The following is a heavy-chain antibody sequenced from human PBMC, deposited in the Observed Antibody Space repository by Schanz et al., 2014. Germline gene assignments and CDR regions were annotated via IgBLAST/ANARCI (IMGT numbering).Heavy chain of an antibody. J-gene: IGHJ2*01. CDR3: ARVVRYSGYVRHWFFDL. CDR2: IHSTGET. D-gene: IGHD5-12*01. CDR1: GFAFSSHD. Sequence: EVQLVESGGGVVQPGGSLRLSCVASGFAFSSHDMHWVRQVTGKGLQWVSAIHSTGETYYPDSVQGRFTISRENTKNSLYLQMTNLRAGDTAIYYCARVVRYSGYVRHWFFDLWGRGTSVTVSS. V-gene: IGHV3-13*01.